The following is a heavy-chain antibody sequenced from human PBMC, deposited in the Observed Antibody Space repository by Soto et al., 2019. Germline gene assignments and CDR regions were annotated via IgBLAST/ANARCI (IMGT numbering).Heavy chain of an antibody. Sequence: PGGSLRLSCAASGFTVSSNYMSWVRQAPGKGLEWVSVIYSGGSTYYADSVKGRFTISRDNSKNTLYLQMNSLRAEDTAVYYCARDGLGIRRSYYYYGMDVWGQGTTVTVSS. D-gene: IGHD7-27*01. V-gene: IGHV3-53*01. J-gene: IGHJ6*02. CDR1: GFTVSSNY. CDR3: ARDGLGIRRSYYYYGMDV. CDR2: IYSGGST.